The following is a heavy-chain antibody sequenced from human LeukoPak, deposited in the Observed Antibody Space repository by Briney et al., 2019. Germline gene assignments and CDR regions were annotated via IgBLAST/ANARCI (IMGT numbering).Heavy chain of an antibody. Sequence: GGSLRLSCATSGFTFSRFSMRWVRQAPGKGLEWVSSIYFTGNHISYADSVKGRFTISRDNANNSVYLQMNGLRAEDTAVYYCARCDTYYDFWSGYAQNWFDPWGQGTLVTVSS. V-gene: IGHV3-21*01. J-gene: IGHJ5*02. CDR3: ARCDTYYDFWSGYAQNWFDP. CDR2: IYFTGNHI. CDR1: GFTFSRFS. D-gene: IGHD3-3*01.